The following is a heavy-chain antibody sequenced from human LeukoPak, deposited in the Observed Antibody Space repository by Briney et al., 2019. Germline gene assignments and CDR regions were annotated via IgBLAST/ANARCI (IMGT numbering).Heavy chain of an antibody. CDR3: ARDIVVVPAARDVGAFDP. CDR1: GGSISSSSYY. Sequence: PSETLSLTCTVSGGSISSSSYYWGWIRQPPGKGLEWIGSIYYSGSTYYNPSLKSRVTLSVDTSKNQFSLKLSSVTAADTAVYYCARDIVVVPAARDVGAFDPWGQGTLVTVSS. CDR2: IYYSGST. D-gene: IGHD2-2*01. V-gene: IGHV4-39*02. J-gene: IGHJ5*02.